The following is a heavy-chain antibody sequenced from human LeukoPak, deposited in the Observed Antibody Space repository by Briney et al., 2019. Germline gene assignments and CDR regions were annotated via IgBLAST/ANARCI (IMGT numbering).Heavy chain of an antibody. J-gene: IGHJ4*02. D-gene: IGHD3-22*01. CDR2: ISAYNGNT. V-gene: IGHV1-18*01. Sequence: ASVKVSCKASRYTFTNYGISWVRQAPGQGLEWMGWISAYNGNTNYAQKLQGRVTMTTDTSTSTAYMELRSLRSDDTAVYYRARVLTGYYDSSGYYPYHFDYWGQGTLVTVSS. CDR3: ARVLTGYYDSSGYYPYHFDY. CDR1: RYTFTNYG.